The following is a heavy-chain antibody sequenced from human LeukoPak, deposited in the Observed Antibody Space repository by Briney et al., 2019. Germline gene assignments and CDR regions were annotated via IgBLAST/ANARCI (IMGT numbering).Heavy chain of an antibody. J-gene: IGHJ4*02. D-gene: IGHD3-22*01. V-gene: IGHV4-59*11. CDR3: VSSYDSSGYYGFDY. CDR1: GGSISSHY. Sequence: PSETLSLTCTVSGGSISSHYWSWIRQPPGKGLEWIGYIYYSGSTNYNPSLKSRVTISVDTSKNQFSLNLSSVTAADTAVYYCVSSYDSSGYYGFDYWGQGTLVTVSS. CDR2: IYYSGST.